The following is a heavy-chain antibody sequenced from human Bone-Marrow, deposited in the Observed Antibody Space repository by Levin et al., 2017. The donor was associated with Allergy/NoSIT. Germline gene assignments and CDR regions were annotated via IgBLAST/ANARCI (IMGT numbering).Heavy chain of an antibody. D-gene: IGHD4-17*01. CDR2: IYYGGSI. CDR1: GGSISSGGYY. Sequence: PSETLSLTCTVSGGSISSGGYYWSWIRQSPGTGLEWIGYIYYGGSIYYNPSLKRRVTISIDTSKNQFSLKLTSVTAADTAVYYCASIDYDDYALAFDFWGQGTMLTVSS. CDR3: ASIDYDDYALAFDF. V-gene: IGHV4-30-4*01. J-gene: IGHJ3*01.